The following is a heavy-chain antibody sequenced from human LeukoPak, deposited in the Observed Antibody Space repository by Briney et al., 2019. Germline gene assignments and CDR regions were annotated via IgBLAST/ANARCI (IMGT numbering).Heavy chain of an antibody. CDR3: ARGLAASRNYYYYYYMDV. CDR1: GGSISSGSYY. CDR2: IYTSGST. J-gene: IGHJ6*03. Sequence: SETLSLTCTVSGGSISSGSYYWSWIRQPAGKGLGWIGRIYTSGSTNYNPSLKSRVTISVDTSKNQFSLKLSSVTAADTAVYYCARGLAASRNYYYYYYMDVWGKGTTVTVSS. D-gene: IGHD1-14*01. V-gene: IGHV4-61*02.